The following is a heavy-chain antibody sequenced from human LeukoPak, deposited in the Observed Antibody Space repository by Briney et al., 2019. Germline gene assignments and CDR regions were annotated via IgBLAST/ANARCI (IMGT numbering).Heavy chain of an antibody. V-gene: IGHV3-30*18. CDR1: GFTFSSYG. CDR2: ISYDGSNK. Sequence: GGSLRLSCAASGFTFSSYGMHWVRQAPGKGLEWVAVISYDGSNKYYADSVKGRFTISRDNSKNTLYLHMNSLRAEDTAVYYCAKGDWFDPWGQGTLVTVSS. CDR3: AKGDWFDP. J-gene: IGHJ5*02.